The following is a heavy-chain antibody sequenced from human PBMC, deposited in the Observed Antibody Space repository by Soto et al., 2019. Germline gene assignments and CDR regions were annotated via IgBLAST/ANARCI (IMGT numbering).Heavy chain of an antibody. CDR2: INHSGST. Sequence: QVQLQQWGAGLLKPSETLSLTCAVYGGSFSGYYWSWIRQPPGKGLEWIGEINHSGSTNYNPSLRSRITISVDTPKNQFSLKLSSVTAADTAVYYCARTSGYDWVRYFDYWGQGTLVTVSS. CDR1: GGSFSGYY. V-gene: IGHV4-34*01. D-gene: IGHD5-12*01. CDR3: ARTSGYDWVRYFDY. J-gene: IGHJ4*02.